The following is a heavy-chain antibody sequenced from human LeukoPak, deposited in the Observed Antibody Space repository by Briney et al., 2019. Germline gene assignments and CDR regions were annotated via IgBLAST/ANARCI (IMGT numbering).Heavy chain of an antibody. CDR1: AFTFSSYW. CDR2: IKQDGSEK. D-gene: IGHD1-26*01. V-gene: IGHV3-7*01. CDR3: ARDFAIVVGATDY. J-gene: IGHJ4*02. Sequence: GGSLRLSCAASAFTFSSYWMTWVRQAPGKGLEWVANIKQDGSEKLYVDSVKGRFTISRDNAKSSLYLQMNSLRVEDTAVYYCARDFAIVVGATDYWGQGTLVTVSS.